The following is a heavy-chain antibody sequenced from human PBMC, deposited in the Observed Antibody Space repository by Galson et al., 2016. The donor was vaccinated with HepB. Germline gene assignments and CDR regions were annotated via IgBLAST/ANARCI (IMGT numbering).Heavy chain of an antibody. Sequence: SLRLSCAASGFTFSDYYMAWIRQAPGKGLEWVAVISHHGVDKYYADSVKGRFTISRDNSKNTLYLQMNSLRAEDTAVYYCAKHWGLFWFGESSPGPFDHWGQGTLVTVSS. J-gene: IGHJ4*02. D-gene: IGHD3-10*01. V-gene: IGHV3-30*18. CDR1: GFTFSDYY. CDR3: AKHWGLFWFGESSPGPFDH. CDR2: ISHHGVDK.